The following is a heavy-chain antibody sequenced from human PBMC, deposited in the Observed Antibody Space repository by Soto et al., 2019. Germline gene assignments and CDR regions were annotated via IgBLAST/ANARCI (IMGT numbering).Heavy chain of an antibody. D-gene: IGHD2-21*02. CDR3: ARPSDTYCGGDCYWYFDL. CDR2: IKQDGSEK. CDR1: GFTFSSYW. J-gene: IGHJ2*01. V-gene: IGHV3-7*01. Sequence: GGSLRLSCAASGFTFSSYWMSWVRQAPGKGLEWVANIKQDGSEKYYVDSVKGRFTISRDNAKNSLYLQMNSLRAEDTAVYYCARPSDTYCGGDCYWYFDLWGRGTLVTVSS.